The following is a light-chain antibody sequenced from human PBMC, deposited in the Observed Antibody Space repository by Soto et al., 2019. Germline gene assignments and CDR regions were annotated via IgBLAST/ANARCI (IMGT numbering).Light chain of an antibody. J-gene: IGKJ4*01. CDR2: DTS. V-gene: IGKV3-15*01. CDR1: QGIGDT. CDR3: QRYNNWPLT. Sequence: EIVMTQSPATLSVSPGERATLSCRGSQGIGDTLAWYQQKPGQTPRLLIYDTSTRATGVPARFSGSRSGAAFTLTINSLQSEDFGVYYCQRYNNWPLTFGGGTKVEVK.